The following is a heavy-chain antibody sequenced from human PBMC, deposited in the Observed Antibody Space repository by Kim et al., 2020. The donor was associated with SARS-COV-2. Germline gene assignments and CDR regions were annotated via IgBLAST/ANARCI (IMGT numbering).Heavy chain of an antibody. Sequence: SETLSLTCTVSGGSISSSSYYWGRNRQSPGKGWVWIGSDYYNGNTSYNPSRKTRVTISVDTSKNQFSLNLSSVTAADTSVYYCARLIPSVWSFVYWGQGTPLTVSS. CDR2: DYYNGNT. J-gene: IGHJ4*02. CDR1: GGSISSSSYY. D-gene: IGHD6-19*01. V-gene: IGHV4-39*01. CDR3: ARLIPSVWSFVY.